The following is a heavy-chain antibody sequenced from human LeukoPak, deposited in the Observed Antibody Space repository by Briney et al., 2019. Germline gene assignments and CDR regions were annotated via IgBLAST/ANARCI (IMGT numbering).Heavy chain of an antibody. CDR2: TSTDGSRI. CDR1: GFTFRDYA. Sequence: GGSLRLSCAASGFTFRDYAMYWVRQAPGKGLEYVSVTSTDGSRIYYADSVKGRFTISRDNSKNTLYLQMGSLRAEDMAFYYCTRGVAISTSGWYDTFDYWGQGALVTVSS. D-gene: IGHD6-19*01. J-gene: IGHJ4*02. V-gene: IGHV3-64*02. CDR3: TRGVAISTSGWYDTFDY.